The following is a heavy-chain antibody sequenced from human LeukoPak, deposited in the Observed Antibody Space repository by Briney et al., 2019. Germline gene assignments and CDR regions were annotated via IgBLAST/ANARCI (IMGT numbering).Heavy chain of an antibody. CDR1: GGSISSGSYY. Sequence: SETLSLTCTVSGGSISSGSYYWSWIRQPAGKGLELIGRIYTSGSTNYNPSLKSRVTISVDTSKNQFSLKLSSVTAADTAVYYCARAYYYDSSGSWDYWGQGTLVTVSS. CDR2: IYTSGST. D-gene: IGHD3-22*01. CDR3: ARAYYYDSSGSWDY. V-gene: IGHV4-61*02. J-gene: IGHJ4*02.